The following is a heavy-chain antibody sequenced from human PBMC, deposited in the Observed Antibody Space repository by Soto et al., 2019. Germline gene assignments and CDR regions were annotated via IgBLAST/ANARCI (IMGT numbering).Heavy chain of an antibody. CDR1: GGSISSYY. V-gene: IGHV4-59*01. D-gene: IGHD6-6*01. CDR3: ARVSIAARRYDAFDI. CDR2: IYYSGST. Sequence: SETLSLTCTVSGGSISSYYWSWIRQPPGKGLEWIGYIYYSGSTNYNPSLKSRVTISVDTSKNQFSLKLSSVTAADTAVYYCARVSIAARRYDAFDIWGQGTMVTVSS. J-gene: IGHJ3*02.